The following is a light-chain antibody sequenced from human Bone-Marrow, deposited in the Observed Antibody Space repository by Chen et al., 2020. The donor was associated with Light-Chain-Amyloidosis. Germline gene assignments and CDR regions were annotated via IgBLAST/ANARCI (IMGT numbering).Light chain of an antibody. CDR3: QSADSSGTVV. CDR1: ALPKQY. J-gene: IGLJ2*01. V-gene: IGLV3-25*03. Sequence: SYELTQPPSVSVSPGQTARITCSGDALPKQYAYWYQQKPGQAPVLVIYKDSERPSGIPERVSGSSSGRTVTLTSSGVQAEDEADYYCQSADSSGTVVFGGGTKLTVL. CDR2: KDS.